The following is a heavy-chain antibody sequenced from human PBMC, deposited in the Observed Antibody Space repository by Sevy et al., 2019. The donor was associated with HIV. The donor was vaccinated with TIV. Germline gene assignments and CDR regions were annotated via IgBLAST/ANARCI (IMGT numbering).Heavy chain of an antibody. CDR3: ASDVYYSDGSGYGFEH. D-gene: IGHD3-22*01. CDR2: IGSSGSTI. J-gene: IGHJ4*01. Sequence: GGSLRLSCAASGFTFSVYSMNWVRQAPGKGLEWLSYIGSSGSTIAYADSVKGRFTIPRVNAWSSLFLHMNSLRPEDTAVDYWASDVYYSDGSGYGFEHWGHGTLVTVSS. V-gene: IGHV3-48*04. CDR1: GFTFSVYS.